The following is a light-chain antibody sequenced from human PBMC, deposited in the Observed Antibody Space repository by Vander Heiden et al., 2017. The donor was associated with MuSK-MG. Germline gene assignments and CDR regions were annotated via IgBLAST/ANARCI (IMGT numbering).Light chain of an antibody. CDR2: AAS. V-gene: IGKV1-39*01. CDR1: QSISSY. J-gene: IGKJ3*01. Sequence: DIQMTQSPSSLSASVGDRVTITCRASQSISSYLNWYQQKPGKAPKLLIYAASSLQSGVPSRLSGSGSGTDFTLTISSLQPEDFATYYCQQSDSTSVTFGHGTKVDIK. CDR3: QQSDSTSVT.